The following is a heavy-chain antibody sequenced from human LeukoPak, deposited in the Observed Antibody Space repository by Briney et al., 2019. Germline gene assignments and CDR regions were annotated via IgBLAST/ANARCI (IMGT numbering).Heavy chain of an antibody. D-gene: IGHD3-10*01. CDR1: GYTFTSTD. V-gene: IGHV1-8*01. CDR2: IDPNSGST. Sequence: ASVKVSCKASGYTFTSTDINWVRQATGQGLEWMGWIDPNSGSTGYAQKFQGRVTMTTYTSISTAYMELSSLRSEDTAVYYCARGASYYGSGSYYSYFDYWGQGTLVTVSS. CDR3: ARGASYYGSGSYYSYFDY. J-gene: IGHJ4*02.